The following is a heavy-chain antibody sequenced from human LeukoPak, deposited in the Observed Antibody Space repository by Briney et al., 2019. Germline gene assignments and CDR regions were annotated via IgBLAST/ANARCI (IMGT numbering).Heavy chain of an antibody. D-gene: IGHD5-12*01. CDR3: AKDGYSSDAFDI. J-gene: IGHJ3*02. V-gene: IGHV3-23*01. CDR2: ISGSGGST. CDR1: GFTFSSYA. Sequence: TGGSLRLSCAASGFTFSSYAMSWVRQAPGKGLEWVSAISGSGGSTYYADSVKGRFTISRDNSKNTLYLQMNSLRAEDTAVYYCAKDGYSSDAFDIWGQGTMVTVSS.